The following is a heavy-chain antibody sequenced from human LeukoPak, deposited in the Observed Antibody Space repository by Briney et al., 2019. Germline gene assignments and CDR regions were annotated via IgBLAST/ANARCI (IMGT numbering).Heavy chain of an antibody. D-gene: IGHD4-17*01. CDR3: ARADYGDVRYFSYAMDV. Sequence: GGSLRLSCAASGFTFSSYGMHWVRQAPGKGLEWVAVIWYDGSNKYYADSVKGRFTISRDNSKNMLYLQMNSLRAEDTAVYYCARADYGDVRYFSYAMDVWGQGTTVTVSS. V-gene: IGHV3-33*08. CDR2: IWYDGSNK. J-gene: IGHJ6*02. CDR1: GFTFSSYG.